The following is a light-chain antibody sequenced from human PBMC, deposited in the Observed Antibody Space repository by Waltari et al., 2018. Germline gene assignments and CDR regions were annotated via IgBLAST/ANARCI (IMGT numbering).Light chain of an antibody. CDR2: KAS. Sequence: DIQMTPSPSTLSASVGDRVPITCRASQTLSSWLAWYQQKPGKAPHPLIYKASSLESGVPSRFSGSGSGTEFTLTISSLQPDDFATYYCQQYNSYSGYTFGQGTKLEIK. J-gene: IGKJ2*01. CDR3: QQYNSYSGYT. V-gene: IGKV1-5*03. CDR1: QTLSSW.